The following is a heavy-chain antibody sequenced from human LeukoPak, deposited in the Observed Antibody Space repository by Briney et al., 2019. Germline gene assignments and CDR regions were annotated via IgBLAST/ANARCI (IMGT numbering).Heavy chain of an antibody. V-gene: IGHV1-18*01. J-gene: IGHJ3*02. CDR1: GYTFTSYG. D-gene: IGHD2/OR15-2a*01. CDR3: ARGFYTDAFDI. Sequence: ASVKVSCKASGYTFTSYGISWVRQAPGQGLEWMGWISAYNGNTNYAQKLQGRVTITADKSTSTAYMELSSLRSEDTAVYYCARGFYTDAFDIWGQGTMVTVSS. CDR2: ISAYNGNT.